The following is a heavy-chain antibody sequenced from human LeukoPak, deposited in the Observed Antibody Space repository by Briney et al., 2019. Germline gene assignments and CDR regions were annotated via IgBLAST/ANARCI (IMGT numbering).Heavy chain of an antibody. CDR3: ARGKPYYDSSGYDY. D-gene: IGHD3-22*01. CDR1: GGTFSSYA. J-gene: IGHJ4*02. CDR2: IIPIFGTA. Sequence: SVKVSCKASGGTFSSYAISWGRQAPGQGLEWMGGIIPIFGTANYAQKFQGRVTITADESTSTAYMELSSLRSEDTAVYYCARGKPYYDSSGYDYWGQGTLVTVSS. V-gene: IGHV1-69*13.